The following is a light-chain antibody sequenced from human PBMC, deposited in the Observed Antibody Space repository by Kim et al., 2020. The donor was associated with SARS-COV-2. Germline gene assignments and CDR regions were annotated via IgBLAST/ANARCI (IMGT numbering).Light chain of an antibody. CDR3: QVWDSSSDHYV. CDR2: YDS. J-gene: IGLJ1*01. V-gene: IGLV3-21*04. Sequence: SYELTQPPSVSVAPGKTARITCGGNNIGSKSVHWYQQKPGQAPVLVIYYDSDRPSGIPERFSGSNSGNTATLTISRVEAGDEADYYCQVWDSSSDHYVFGTGTNVTV. CDR1: NIGSKS.